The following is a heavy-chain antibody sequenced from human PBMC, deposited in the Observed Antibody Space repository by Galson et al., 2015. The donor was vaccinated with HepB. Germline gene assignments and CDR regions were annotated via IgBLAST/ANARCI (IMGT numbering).Heavy chain of an antibody. CDR2: INPNSGGT. J-gene: IGHJ6*02. V-gene: IGHV1-2*04. D-gene: IGHD3-10*01. CDR3: ARDGTLVRGVYYGMDV. CDR1: GYTFTGYY. Sequence: SVKVSCKASGYTFTGYYMHWVRQAPGQGLEWMGWINPNSGGTNYAQKFQGWVTMTRDTSISTAYMELSSLRSEDTAVYYCARDGTLVRGVYYGMDVWGQGTTVTVSS.